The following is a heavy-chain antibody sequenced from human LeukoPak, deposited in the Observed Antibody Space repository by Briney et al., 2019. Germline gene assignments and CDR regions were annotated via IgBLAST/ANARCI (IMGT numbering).Heavy chain of an antibody. CDR2: INSGCST. CDR1: GFTVSSNY. D-gene: IGHD7-27*01. V-gene: IGHV3-66*01. J-gene: IGHJ4*02. CDR3: AREPVTTTWGARLFDF. Sequence: GGSLRLSCAASGFTVSSNYMTWVRQAPGKGLEWVSFINSGCSTYYADSVKGRFTISRDNYKNTVYLQMNSLRAEDTAVYYCAREPVTTTWGARLFDFWGQGTLVTVSS.